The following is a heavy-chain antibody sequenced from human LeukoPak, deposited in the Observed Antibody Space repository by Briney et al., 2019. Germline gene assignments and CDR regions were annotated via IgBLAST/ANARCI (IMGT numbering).Heavy chain of an antibody. V-gene: IGHV4-39*01. D-gene: IGHD6-19*01. Sequence: SETLSLTCTVSVGSISSSSYYWGWVRQPPGKGLEWIGSIYYSGSTYYNPSLKSRVTISVDTSKNQFSLKLSSVTAADTAVYYCARLAVAGRLAIDYWGQGTLVTVSS. CDR3: ARLAVAGRLAIDY. J-gene: IGHJ4*02. CDR1: VGSISSSSYY. CDR2: IYYSGST.